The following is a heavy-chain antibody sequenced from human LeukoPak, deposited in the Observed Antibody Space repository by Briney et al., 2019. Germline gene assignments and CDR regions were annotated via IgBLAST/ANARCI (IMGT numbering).Heavy chain of an antibody. D-gene: IGHD3-22*01. CDR2: IHYSGST. J-gene: IGHJ4*02. CDR3: ARSPVMAYYDSSGYYLFDY. V-gene: IGHV4-39*07. CDR1: GGSISSSSYY. Sequence: PSETLSLTCTVSGGSISSSSYYWGWIRQPPRKGLEWIGSIHYSGSTYYNPSLKSRVTMSVDTSKNQFSLKLSSVTAADTAVYYCARSPVMAYYDSSGYYLFDYWGQGTLVTVSS.